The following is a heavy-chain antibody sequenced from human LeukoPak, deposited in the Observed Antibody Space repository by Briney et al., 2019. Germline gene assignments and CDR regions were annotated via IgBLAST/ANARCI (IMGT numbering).Heavy chain of an antibody. J-gene: IGHJ3*02. CDR1: GFTVSSNY. CDR3: ARDRLGYGYGAFDI. CDR2: IYSGGST. D-gene: IGHD5-18*01. V-gene: IGHV3-53*01. Sequence: PGGSLRLSCAAPGFTVSSNYMSWVRQAPWKGLEWVSVIYSGGSTYYADSVKGRFTISRDNSKNTLYLQMNSLRAEDTAVYYCARDRLGYGYGAFDIWGQGTMVTVSS.